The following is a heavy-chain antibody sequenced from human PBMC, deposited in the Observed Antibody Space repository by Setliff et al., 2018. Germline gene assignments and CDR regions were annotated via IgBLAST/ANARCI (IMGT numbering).Heavy chain of an antibody. CDR3: AREVYGSGNN. V-gene: IGHV4-4*02. D-gene: IGHD3-10*01. Sequence: TSETLSLTCTVSGDSIDTDIWWSWVRQSPGKGLEWIGEIYLGGSPTYNPSLKSRVTISIYKSKNQLSLDLTSVTAADTAVYYCAREVYGSGNNWGQGTLVTVSS. CDR1: GDSIDTDIW. CDR2: IYLGGSP. J-gene: IGHJ4*02.